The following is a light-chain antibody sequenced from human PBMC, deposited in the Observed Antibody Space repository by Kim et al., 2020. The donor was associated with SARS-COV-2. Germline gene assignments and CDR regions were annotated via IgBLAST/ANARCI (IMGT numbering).Light chain of an antibody. CDR3: QQYGNSPLT. CDR2: GAS. V-gene: IGKV3-20*01. CDR1: QSVSSSY. J-gene: IGKJ4*01. Sequence: APGGSTTPSCRASQSVSSSYLAWYQQKPGQTPRLLIYGASSRATDIPDRFSGSGSGTDFTLTISRLEAEDFAVYYCQQYGNSPLTFGGGTKVDIK.